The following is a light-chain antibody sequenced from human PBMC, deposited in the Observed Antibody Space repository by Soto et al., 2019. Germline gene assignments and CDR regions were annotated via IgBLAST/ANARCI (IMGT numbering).Light chain of an antibody. J-gene: IGKJ5*01. V-gene: IGKV3-20*01. Sequence: EIGLTQSPGTLSLTKGERATLSCRASQSVSSNYLAWYQQKPGQTPRLLVYGASSRATGIPDRFSGRGSGTDFTLTISRLEPEDFAVYYCQRYGRSPPITFGQGTRL. CDR1: QSVSSNY. CDR2: GAS. CDR3: QRYGRSPPIT.